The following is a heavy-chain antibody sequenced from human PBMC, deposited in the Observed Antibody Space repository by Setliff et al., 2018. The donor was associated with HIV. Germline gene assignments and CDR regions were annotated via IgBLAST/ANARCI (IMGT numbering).Heavy chain of an antibody. D-gene: IGHD3-10*01. CDR3: VRNGAWFGGYYYYGMDV. J-gene: IGHJ6*02. Sequence: GESLKISCAASGFTFEHYTMHWVRQVPGKGLEWVSLIRWDGGSTYYADSVKGRFTISRDTSKNSLYLQMNSLRTDDSALYYCVRNGAWFGGYYYYGMDVWGQGTTVTVSS. CDR2: IRWDGGST. CDR1: GFTFEHYT. V-gene: IGHV3-43*01.